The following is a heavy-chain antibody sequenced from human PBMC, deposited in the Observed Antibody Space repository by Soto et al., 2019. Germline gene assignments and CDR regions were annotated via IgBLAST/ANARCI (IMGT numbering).Heavy chain of an antibody. CDR1: GGSISSYY. V-gene: IGHV4-59*01. CDR3: AREYYDILTGYYTNWFDP. CDR2: IYYSGST. D-gene: IGHD3-9*01. Sequence: SETLSLTCTVSGGSISSYYWSWIRQPPGKGLEWIGYIYYSGSTNYNPSLKSRVTISVDTSKNQFSLKLSSVTAADTAVYYCAREYYDILTGYYTNWFDPWGQGTLVTVSS. J-gene: IGHJ5*02.